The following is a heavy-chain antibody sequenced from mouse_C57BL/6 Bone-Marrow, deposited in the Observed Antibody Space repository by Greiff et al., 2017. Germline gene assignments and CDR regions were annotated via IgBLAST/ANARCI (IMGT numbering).Heavy chain of an antibody. CDR1: GYTFTSYW. V-gene: IGHV1-55*01. CDR3: ARVDDGYGYFDY. CDR2: IYPGSGST. J-gene: IGHJ2*01. D-gene: IGHD2-3*01. Sequence: VQLQQPGAELVKPGASVKMSCKASGYTFTSYWITWVKQRPGQGLEWIGDIYPGSGSTNYNEKFKSKATLTVDTSSSTAYMQLSSLTSEDSAVYYCARVDDGYGYFDYWGQDTTLTVSS.